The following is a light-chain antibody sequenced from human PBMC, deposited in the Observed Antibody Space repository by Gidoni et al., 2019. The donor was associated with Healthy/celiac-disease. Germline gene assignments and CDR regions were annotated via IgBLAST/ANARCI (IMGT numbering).Light chain of an antibody. CDR1: QGISSY. V-gene: IGKV1-9*01. CDR2: AAS. Sequence: IQLTQSPSSLSASVGDRVTITCRASQGISSYLAWYQQKPGKAPKLLSYAASTLQSGVPSRFSGSRSGTDFTLTISSRQPEDFATYYCQQLNSYPLTFGQGTRLEIK. J-gene: IGKJ5*01. CDR3: QQLNSYPLT.